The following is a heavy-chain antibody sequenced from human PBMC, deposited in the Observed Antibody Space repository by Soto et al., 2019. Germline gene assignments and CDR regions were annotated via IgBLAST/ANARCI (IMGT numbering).Heavy chain of an antibody. CDR2: INPNMWYT. CDR3: AAETAGLEY. CDR1: GYTFPCYF. Sequence: ASVKVACKASGYTFPCYFIHWARQAPGQGLEWMGCINPNMWYTVYAQKFQGRVTMTRDTSSSRAYMDLSSLISDDTAVYYCAAETAGLEYWGLGTVVTVSS. D-gene: IGHD1-1*01. V-gene: IGHV1-2*02. J-gene: IGHJ4*02.